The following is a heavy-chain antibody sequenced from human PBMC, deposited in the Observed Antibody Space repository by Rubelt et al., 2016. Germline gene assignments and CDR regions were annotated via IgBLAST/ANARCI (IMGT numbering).Heavy chain of an antibody. CDR2: INHSGST. CDR3: ARGRMGFHYYYYGMDV. J-gene: IGHJ6*02. Sequence: QLQPQKSGPGLVKPSETLSLTCTVSGGSISSSSYYWGWIRQPPGKGLEWIGEINHSGSTNYNPSLKSRVAIAVDTSKNQFSLKLSSVTAADTAVYYCARGRMGFHYYYYGMDVWGQGTTVTVSS. D-gene: IGHD1-26*01. V-gene: IGHV4-39*07. CDR1: GGSISSSSYY.